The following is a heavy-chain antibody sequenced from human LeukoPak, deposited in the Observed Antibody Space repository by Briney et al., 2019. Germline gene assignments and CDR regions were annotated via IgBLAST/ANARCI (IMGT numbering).Heavy chain of an antibody. J-gene: IGHJ4*02. D-gene: IGHD4-23*01. CDR2: IYYSGST. CDR3: ARSIDRTPFDY. V-gene: IGHV4-59*08. CDR1: GGSTSSYY. Sequence: SETLSLTCTVSGGSTSSYYWSWIRQPPGKGLEWIGYIYYSGSTNYNPSLKSRVTISVDTSKNQFSLKLNSVTAADTAVYYCARSIDRTPFDYWGQGTLVTVSS.